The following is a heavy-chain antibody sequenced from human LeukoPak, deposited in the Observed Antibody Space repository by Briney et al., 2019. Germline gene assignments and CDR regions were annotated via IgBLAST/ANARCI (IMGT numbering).Heavy chain of an antibody. Sequence: ASVKVSCKASGYTFTGYYMHWVRQAPGQGLEWMGWINPNSGGTNYAQKFQGWVTMTRDTSISTAYMELSRLRSDDTAVYYCARGSLWYGPSHWFDPWGQGTLVTVSS. CDR1: GYTFTGYY. CDR2: INPNSGGT. V-gene: IGHV1-2*04. J-gene: IGHJ5*02. D-gene: IGHD2-21*01. CDR3: ARGSLWYGPSHWFDP.